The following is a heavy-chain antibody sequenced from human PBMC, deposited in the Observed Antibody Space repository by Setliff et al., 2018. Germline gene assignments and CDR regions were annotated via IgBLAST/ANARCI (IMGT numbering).Heavy chain of an antibody. J-gene: IGHJ4*02. D-gene: IGHD3-22*01. CDR3: AHTAIRFRPSSGYSYYFDY. Sequence: SETLSLTCTVSGGSISSGDYYWSWIRQPPGKGLEWIGYIYYSGSTYYNPSLKSRVTISVDTSKNQFSLKLSSVTAADTAVYYCAHTAIRFRPSSGYSYYFDYWGQGTLVTVSS. V-gene: IGHV4-30-4*08. CDR1: GGSISSGDYY. CDR2: IYYSGST.